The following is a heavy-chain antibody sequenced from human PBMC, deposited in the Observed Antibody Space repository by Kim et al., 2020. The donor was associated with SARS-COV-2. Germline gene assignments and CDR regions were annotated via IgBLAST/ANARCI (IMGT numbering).Heavy chain of an antibody. D-gene: IGHD5-18*01. J-gene: IGHJ4*02. CDR2: IYYSGST. Sequence: SETLSLTCTVSGGSISTRNYYWGWIRQPPGKGLEWIGSIYYSGSTYYNPSLKSRVTISVDTSKNQFSLKLSSVTAADRAVYYCARRGDSYGVFDYWGQGTLVTVSS. CDR1: GGSISTRNYY. V-gene: IGHV4-39*01. CDR3: ARRGDSYGVFDY.